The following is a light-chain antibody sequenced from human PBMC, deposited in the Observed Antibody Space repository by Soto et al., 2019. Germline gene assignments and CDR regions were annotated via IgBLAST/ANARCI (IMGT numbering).Light chain of an antibody. CDR2: AVT. J-gene: IGLJ1*01. Sequence: QSVLTQPASVSGSPGQSITISYTGTSRDVGNYDSVSWYQHHPGKAPKLMIYAVTNRPSGVSHRLSGSKSGNTASLTISGLQAEDEADYYCTSYAGAGTYVFGTGTKLTVL. V-gene: IGLV2-14*03. CDR1: SRDVGNYDS. CDR3: TSYAGAGTYV.